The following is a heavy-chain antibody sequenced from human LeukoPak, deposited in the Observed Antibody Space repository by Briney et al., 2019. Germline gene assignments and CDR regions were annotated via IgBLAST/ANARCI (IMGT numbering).Heavy chain of an antibody. V-gene: IGHV1-69*13. Sequence: ASVKVSCKASGYTFTSYGISWVRQAPGQGPEWMGGIIPMVGTPNYAQKFQGRVTITADESINTAYMELSSLRAEDTAVYYCARDGLGWLRKPDYWGQGTLVTVSS. CDR2: IIPMVGTP. J-gene: IGHJ4*02. CDR3: ARDGLGWLRKPDY. D-gene: IGHD5-12*01. CDR1: GYTFTSYG.